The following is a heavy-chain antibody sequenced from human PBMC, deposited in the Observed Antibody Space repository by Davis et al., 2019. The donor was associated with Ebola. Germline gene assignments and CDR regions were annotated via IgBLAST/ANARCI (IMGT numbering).Heavy chain of an antibody. V-gene: IGHV3-23*01. CDR2: LGTSADT. CDR1: GFVFRNYV. CDR3: AREGKYRDESRTFDY. J-gene: IGHJ4*02. Sequence: GESLKISCAASGFVFRNYVMSWVRQAPGKGLEWVSTLGTSADTYYADSVKGRFTISRDNSKNTLYLQMNGLRADDTAVYYCAREGKYRDESRTFDYWGQGTLVTVSS. D-gene: IGHD2-2*01.